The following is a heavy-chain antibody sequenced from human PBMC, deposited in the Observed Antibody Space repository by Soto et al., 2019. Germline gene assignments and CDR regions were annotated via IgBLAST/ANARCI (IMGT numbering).Heavy chain of an antibody. J-gene: IGHJ6*02. D-gene: IGHD2-8*01. CDR3: ARHEALSANNYYGMDV. Sequence: SETLSLTCIVSGGSTSSSSHYWGWIRQPPGKGLEWIASIYYSGSTSYNPSLKSRVTISVDTSKNQFSLKLTSATAADTAVYYCARHEALSANNYYGMDVWGQGTTVTVSS. CDR1: GGSTSSSSHY. V-gene: IGHV4-39*01. CDR2: IYYSGST.